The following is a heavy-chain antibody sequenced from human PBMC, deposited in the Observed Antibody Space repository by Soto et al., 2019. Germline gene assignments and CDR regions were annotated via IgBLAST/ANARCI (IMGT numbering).Heavy chain of an antibody. D-gene: IGHD3-3*01. V-gene: IGHV4-59*01. J-gene: IGHJ2*01. Sequence: SETLSLTCTVSGGSISSYYLSWIRQPPGKGLEWIGYIYYSGSTNYNPSLKSRVTISVDTSKNQFSLKLSSVTAADTAVYYCARVPRWLRFLEWSRDWYFDLWGRGTLVTVSS. CDR1: GGSISSYY. CDR2: IYYSGST. CDR3: ARVPRWLRFLEWSRDWYFDL.